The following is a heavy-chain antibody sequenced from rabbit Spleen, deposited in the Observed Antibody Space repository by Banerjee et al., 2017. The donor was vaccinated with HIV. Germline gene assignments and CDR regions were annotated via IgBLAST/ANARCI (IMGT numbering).Heavy chain of an antibody. D-gene: IGHD1-1*01. CDR3: VRGASSSGYYSL. CDR2: IDPLFGTT. CDR1: GFDFSSYG. V-gene: IGHV1S47*01. J-gene: IGHJ4*01. Sequence: QEQLMESGGGLVQPGGSLKLSCKASGFDFSSYGVSWVRQAPGKGLEWIGYIDPLFGTTYYANWVNGRFTISSHNAQNTLYLQLNSLTAADTATYFCVRGASSSGYYSLWGQAPSSPS.